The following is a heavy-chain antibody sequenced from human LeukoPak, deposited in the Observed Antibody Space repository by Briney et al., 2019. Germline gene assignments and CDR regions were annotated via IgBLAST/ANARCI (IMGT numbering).Heavy chain of an antibody. J-gene: IGHJ4*02. CDR2: ISGGGGRT. Sequence: GGSLRLSCTASGFSLSTYAMNWVRQAPGKGLEWVSTISGGGGRTFYADSVKGRFTLSRDNSKNTLYLQMNSLRAENTAVYYCAKGRGWLQFFDYWGQGTLVTVSS. CDR3: AKGRGWLQFFDY. D-gene: IGHD5-24*01. V-gene: IGHV3-23*01. CDR1: GFSLSTYA.